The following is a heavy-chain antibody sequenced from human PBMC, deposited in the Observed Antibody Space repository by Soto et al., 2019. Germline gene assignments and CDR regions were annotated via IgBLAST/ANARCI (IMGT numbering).Heavy chain of an antibody. V-gene: IGHV3-48*02. D-gene: IGHD2-2*01. CDR3: AREDCSSTSCYAGTEDNYYGMEV. Sequence: GGSLRLSCAASGFTFSSYSMNWVRQAPGKGLEWVSYISSSSSTIYYADSVKGRFTISRDNAKNSLYLQMNSLRDEDTAVYYCAREDCSSTSCYAGTEDNYYGMEVWGQGTTVTVSS. J-gene: IGHJ6*02. CDR1: GFTFSSYS. CDR2: ISSSSSTI.